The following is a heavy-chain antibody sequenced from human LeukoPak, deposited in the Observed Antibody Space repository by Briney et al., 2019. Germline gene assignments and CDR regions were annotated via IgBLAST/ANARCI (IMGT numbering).Heavy chain of an antibody. V-gene: IGHV3-7*01. CDR3: AREVNRAAAGNQWFDP. J-gene: IGHJ5*02. Sequence: PGRSLRLSCAASGFTFSTYGMHWVRQAPGKGLEWVANIKQDGSEKYYVDSVKGRFTISRDNAKNSLYLQMNSLRAEDTAVYYCAREVNRAAAGNQWFDPWGQGTLVTVSS. CDR2: IKQDGSEK. CDR1: GFTFSTYG. D-gene: IGHD6-13*01.